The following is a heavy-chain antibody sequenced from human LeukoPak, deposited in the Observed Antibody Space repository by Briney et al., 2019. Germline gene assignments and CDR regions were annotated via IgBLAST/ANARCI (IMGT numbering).Heavy chain of an antibody. CDR1: GFTFSRYA. V-gene: IGHV3-23*01. Sequence: GGSLRLSCAASGFTFSRYAMSWVRQAPGKGLEWVLDISGSGGSTYYAHSVKGRFTISRDNSKNTLYLQMNSLRAEDTAVYYCAKDAPSSGYFDYWGQGPLVTVSS. CDR2: ISGSGGST. J-gene: IGHJ4*02. CDR3: AKDAPSSGYFDY. D-gene: IGHD6-19*01.